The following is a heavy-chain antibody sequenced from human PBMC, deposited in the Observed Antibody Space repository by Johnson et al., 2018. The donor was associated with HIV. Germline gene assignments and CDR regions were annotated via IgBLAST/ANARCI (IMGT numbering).Heavy chain of an antibody. D-gene: IGHD6-6*01. CDR3: AREYSSLSQGAFDI. V-gene: IGHV3-13*01. CDR1: GFTFSSSD. CDR2: IGTAGDT. J-gene: IGHJ3*02. Sequence: VQLVESGGGLVQPGGSLRLSCAASGFTFSSSDLHWVRQATGKGLEWVSAIGTAGDTYYPGSVKGRFTISRDNAKNSLYLQLNSLRAEDTAVYYCAREYSSLSQGAFDIWGQGTMVTVSS.